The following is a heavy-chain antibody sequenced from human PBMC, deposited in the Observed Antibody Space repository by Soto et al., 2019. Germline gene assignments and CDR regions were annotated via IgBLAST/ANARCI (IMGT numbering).Heavy chain of an antibody. CDR1: GFIVSSNY. D-gene: IGHD2-15*01. CDR3: ARTVVVVTATPGAFDI. CDR2: IYSGGST. V-gene: IGHV3-53*01. Sequence: GGSLRLSCAASGFIVSSNYMSWVRQSPGKGLEWVSVIYSGGSTYYADSVKGRFTISRDNSKNTLYLQMNSLRAEDTAVYYCARTVVVVTATPGAFDIWGQGTMVTVSS. J-gene: IGHJ3*02.